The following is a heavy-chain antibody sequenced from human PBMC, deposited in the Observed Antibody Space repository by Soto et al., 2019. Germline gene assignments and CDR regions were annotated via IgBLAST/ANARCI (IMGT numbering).Heavy chain of an antibody. CDR3: AKAGGYDILTGYRNRFDP. J-gene: IGHJ5*02. V-gene: IGHV3-23*01. Sequence: EVQLLESGGGLVQPGGSLRLSCAASGFTFTSYAMSWVRQAPGKGLEWVSGISGGGGSTYYADSVKGRFTISRDNSKNTXXLQMNSLRAEDTAVYYCAKAGGYDILTGYRNRFDPWGQGTLVTVSS. CDR2: ISGGGGST. D-gene: IGHD3-9*01. CDR1: GFTFTSYA.